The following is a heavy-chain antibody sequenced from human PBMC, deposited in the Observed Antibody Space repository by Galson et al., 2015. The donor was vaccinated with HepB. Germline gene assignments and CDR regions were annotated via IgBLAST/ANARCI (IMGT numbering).Heavy chain of an antibody. V-gene: IGHV4-34*01. D-gene: IGHD6-6*01. CDR3: ARGGIAVVPYRTPRLNWFDP. Sequence: ETLSLTCTVNSGSLSGYYWSWIRQSQGNELEWIGEVNHSGHTNYNTSLRSRVTMSVDMSRNEFSLQLRSMTAADTGVYYCARGGIAVVPYRTPRLNWFDPWGHGTLVTVSS. CDR2: VNHSGHT. J-gene: IGHJ5*02. CDR1: SGSLSGYY.